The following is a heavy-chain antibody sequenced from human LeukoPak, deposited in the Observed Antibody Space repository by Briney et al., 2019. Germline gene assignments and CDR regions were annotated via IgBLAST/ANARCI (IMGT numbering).Heavy chain of an antibody. V-gene: IGHV3-7*01. CDR1: GFTFSNYW. CDR2: IKQDGIEK. J-gene: IGHJ4*02. D-gene: IGHD4-17*01. Sequence: GGSLRLSCAASGFTFSNYWMAWVRQSPGKGLEWVANIKQDGIEKNYVDSVRGRFTISRDNAKSSLFLQMSSLRVDDTAVYYCARDQDGALDYWGQGGLVTVSS. CDR3: ARDQDGALDY.